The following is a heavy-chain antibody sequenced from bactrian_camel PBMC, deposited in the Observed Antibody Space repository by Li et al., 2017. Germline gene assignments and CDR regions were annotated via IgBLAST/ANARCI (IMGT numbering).Heavy chain of an antibody. Sequence: VQLVESGGGLVRPGGSLRLSCSASGFTFKDYGMAWVRQAPGKGLEWVSAINSGGGSTYYADSVKDRFTISRDNAKNTLYLQMNSLEPADTAMYYCAADPPRTVLNHEYHDWGQGTQVTVS. V-gene: IGHV3S40*01. J-gene: IGHJ4*01. CDR2: INSGGGST. CDR3: AADPPRTVLNHEYHD. CDR1: GFTFKDYG. D-gene: IGHD6*01.